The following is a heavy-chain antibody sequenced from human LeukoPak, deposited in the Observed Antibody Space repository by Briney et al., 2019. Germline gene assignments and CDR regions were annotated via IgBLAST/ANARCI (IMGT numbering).Heavy chain of an antibody. CDR2: ISGSGGST. CDR1: GFTFSSYA. V-gene: IGHV3-23*01. J-gene: IGHJ6*02. Sequence: PGGSLRLSCAASGFTFSSYAMSWVRQAPGKGLEWVSAISGSGGSTYYADSVKGRFTISRDNSKNTLYLQMNSLRAEDTAVYYCAKRTAMVTGAPKYYYYYGMDVWGQGTMVTVSS. D-gene: IGHD5-18*01. CDR3: AKRTAMVTGAPKYYYYYGMDV.